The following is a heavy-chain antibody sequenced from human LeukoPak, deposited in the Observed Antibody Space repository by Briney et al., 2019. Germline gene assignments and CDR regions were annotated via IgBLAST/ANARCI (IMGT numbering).Heavy chain of an antibody. D-gene: IGHD1-7*01. CDR2: INPNSGGT. CDR1: GYTFTGYY. CDR3: ARADSELELRLFDY. V-gene: IGHV1-2*02. Sequence: GASVKVSCKASGYTFTGYYMHWVRQAPGQGLEWMGWINPNSGGTNYAQKFQGRVTMTRDMSTSTVYMELSSLRSEDTAVYYCARADSELELRLFDYWGQGTLVTVSS. J-gene: IGHJ4*02.